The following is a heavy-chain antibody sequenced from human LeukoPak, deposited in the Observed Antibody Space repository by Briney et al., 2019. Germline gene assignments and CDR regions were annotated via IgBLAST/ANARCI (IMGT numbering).Heavy chain of an antibody. D-gene: IGHD3-3*01. CDR1: GYSISSGYY. V-gene: IGHV4-38-2*02. Sequence: KPSETLSLTCTVSGYSISSGYYWGWIRQPPGKGLEWIGSIYHSGSTYYNPSLKSRITISVDTSKNQFSLKLSSVTAADTAVYYCAHVRFLEVLARGGLDYWGQGTLVTVSS. CDR2: IYHSGST. CDR3: AHVRFLEVLARGGLDY. J-gene: IGHJ4*02.